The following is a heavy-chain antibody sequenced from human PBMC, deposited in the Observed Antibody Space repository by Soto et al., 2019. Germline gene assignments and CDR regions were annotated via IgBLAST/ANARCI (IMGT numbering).Heavy chain of an antibody. J-gene: IGHJ4*01. CDR2: TYYKSKWYS. D-gene: IGHD1-1*01. CDR3: AGDRTGLDY. V-gene: IGHV6-1*01. CDR1: GDSVSSNSAA. Sequence: QTLSLTCAISGDSVSSNSAAWHWIRQSPSRGLEWLGRTYYKSKWYSDYAVSVKSRITINADTSKNQFSLHLNSVTPDDTAVYFCAGDRTGLDYWGHGTLVTVSS.